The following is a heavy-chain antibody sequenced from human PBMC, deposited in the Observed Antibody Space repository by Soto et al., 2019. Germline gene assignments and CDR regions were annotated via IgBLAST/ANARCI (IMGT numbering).Heavy chain of an antibody. V-gene: IGHV3-21*01. J-gene: IGHJ4*02. CDR1: GFTFSSYS. CDR2: ISSSSSYI. CDR3: ARDRYSRNRDFDY. Sequence: PGGSLRLSCAASGFTFSSYSMNWVRQAPGKGLEWVSSISSSSSYIYYADSVKGRFTISRDNAKNSLYLQMNSLRAEDTAVYYCARDRYSRNRDFDYWGQGTLVTVSS. D-gene: IGHD6-13*01.